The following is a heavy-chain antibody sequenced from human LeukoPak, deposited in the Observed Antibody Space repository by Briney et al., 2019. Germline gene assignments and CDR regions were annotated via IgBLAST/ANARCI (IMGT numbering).Heavy chain of an antibody. CDR1: GGSISSGDYY. Sequence: KASETLSLTCTVSGGSISSGDYYWSWIRQPPGQGLEWLGYIYYSGSTYYNPSLKSRVTISVDTSKNQFSLKLSSVTAADTAVYYCARYCSSTSCYPQYYFDYWGQGTLVTVSS. CDR3: ARYCSSTSCYPQYYFDY. CDR2: IYYSGST. V-gene: IGHV4-30-4*01. D-gene: IGHD2-2*01. J-gene: IGHJ4*02.